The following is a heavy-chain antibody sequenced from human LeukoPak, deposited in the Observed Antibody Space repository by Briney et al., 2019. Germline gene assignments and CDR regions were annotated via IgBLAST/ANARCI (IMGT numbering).Heavy chain of an antibody. V-gene: IGHV1-8*03. CDR1: GYTFTSYD. J-gene: IGHJ4*02. CDR3: TTGVIVVVPAAPGGSGWYSKDY. D-gene: IGHD2-2*01. Sequence: ASVKVSCKASGYTFTSYDINWVRQATGQGLEWMGWMNPNSGNTGYAQKFQGRVTITRNTSISTAYMELSSLRSEDTAVYYCTTGVIVVVPAAPGGSGWYSKDYWGQGTLVTVSS. CDR2: MNPNSGNT.